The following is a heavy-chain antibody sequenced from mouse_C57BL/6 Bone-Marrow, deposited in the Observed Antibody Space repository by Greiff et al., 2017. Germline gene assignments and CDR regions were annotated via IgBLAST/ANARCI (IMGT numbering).Heavy chain of an antibody. Sequence: VHLVESGAELARPGASVKLSCKASGYTFTSYGISWVKQRTGQGLEWIGEIYPRSGNTYYNETFKGKATLTVDKSSSTAYMELRSLTSEDSAVYFCARDGAYWGQGTLVTVSA. CDR3: ARDGAY. CDR2: IYPRSGNT. CDR1: GYTFTSYG. V-gene: IGHV1-81*01. D-gene: IGHD2-3*01. J-gene: IGHJ3*01.